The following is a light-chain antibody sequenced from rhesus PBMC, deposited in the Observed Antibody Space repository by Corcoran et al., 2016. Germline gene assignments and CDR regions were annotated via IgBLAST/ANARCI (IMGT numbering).Light chain of an antibody. Sequence: QAAPTQSPSVSGSPGQSVTVSCTGTSSDIGGFTRVSWYQHHPGKAPQLMIYDGSKPPSGISDRFSGSKSANTASLTISGLQAEDDAYYYCSSYGSSDIYMFGGGTRLTVL. CDR3: SSYGSSDIYM. V-gene: IGLV2S4*01. CDR2: DGS. J-gene: IGLJ1*01. CDR1: SSDIGGFTR.